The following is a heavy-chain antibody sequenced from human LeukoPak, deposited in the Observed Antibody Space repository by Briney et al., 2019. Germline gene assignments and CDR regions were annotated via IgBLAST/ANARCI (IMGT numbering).Heavy chain of an antibody. CDR3: AKILGPRYIDY. V-gene: IGHV3-23*01. CDR2: ISGSGGST. D-gene: IGHD7-27*01. Sequence: EWVSAISGSGGSTYYAASVKGRFTISRDNSKNTLYLQMNSLRAEDTAVYYCAKILGPRYIDYWGQGTLVTVS. J-gene: IGHJ4*02.